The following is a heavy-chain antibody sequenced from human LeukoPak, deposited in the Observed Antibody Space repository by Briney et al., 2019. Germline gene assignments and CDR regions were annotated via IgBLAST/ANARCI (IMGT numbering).Heavy chain of an antibody. V-gene: IGHV3-11*04. CDR3: ARVAEAAAFDS. CDR2: ISSSGSTI. CDR1: GFTFSDYY. Sequence: PGGSLTLPCAASGFTFSDYYMSWIRQAPGKGLEWVSYISSSGSTIYYADSMRGRFTISRDNAKNSLYLQMNSLKPEDTAVYYCARVAEAAAFDSWGQGTLVTVSS. D-gene: IGHD6-13*01. J-gene: IGHJ4*02.